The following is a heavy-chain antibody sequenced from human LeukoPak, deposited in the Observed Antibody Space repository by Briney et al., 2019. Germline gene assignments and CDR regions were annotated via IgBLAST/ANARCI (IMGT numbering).Heavy chain of an antibody. CDR3: ARDPKADYDFWSGYPDY. Sequence: ASVKVSCKASGGTFTSYYMHWVRQAPGQGLEWMGIINPSGGSTSYAQKFQGRVTMTRDMSTSTVYMELSSLRSEDTAVYYCARDPKADYDFWSGYPDYWGQGTLVTVSS. V-gene: IGHV1-46*01. J-gene: IGHJ4*02. CDR2: INPSGGST. D-gene: IGHD3-3*01. CDR1: GGTFTSYY.